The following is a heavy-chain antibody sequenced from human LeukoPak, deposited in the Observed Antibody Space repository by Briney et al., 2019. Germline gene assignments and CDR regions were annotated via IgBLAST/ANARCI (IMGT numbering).Heavy chain of an antibody. J-gene: IGHJ3*02. D-gene: IGHD3-22*01. V-gene: IGHV1-18*01. CDR2: ISAYNGNT. CDR1: GYTFTSYG. CDR3: ARPGYYDTISAFDI. Sequence: GASVKVSCKASGYTFTSYGISWVRQAPGQGLEWMGWISAYNGNTNYAQKLQGRVTMTTDTSTGTAYMELRSLRSDDTAVYYCARPGYYDTISAFDIWGQGTMVTVSS.